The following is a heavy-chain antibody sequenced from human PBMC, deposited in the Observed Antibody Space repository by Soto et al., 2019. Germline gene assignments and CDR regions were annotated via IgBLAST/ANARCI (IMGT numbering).Heavy chain of an antibody. J-gene: IGHJ6*02. CDR3: ASGVVVAATRSYYYYGMDV. Sequence: SETLSLTCTVSGGSVSSGSYYWSWIRQPPGKGLEWIGYIYYSGSTNYNPSLKSRVTISVDTSKNQFSLKLSSVTAADTAVYYCASGVVVAATRSYYYYGMDVWGHGTTVTVSS. D-gene: IGHD2-15*01. CDR1: GGSVSSGSYY. CDR2: IYYSGST. V-gene: IGHV4-61*01.